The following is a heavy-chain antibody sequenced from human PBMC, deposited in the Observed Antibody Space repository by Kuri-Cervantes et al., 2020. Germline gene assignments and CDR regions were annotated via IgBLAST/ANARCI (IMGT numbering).Heavy chain of an antibody. CDR3: ARDIVVVPAAIHYYYGMDV. V-gene: IGHV3-21*01. CDR1: GFTFSSYS. D-gene: IGHD2-2*02. Sequence: GESLKISCAASGFTFSSYSMNWVRQAPGKGLEWVSSISSSSSYIYYADSVKGRFTISRDNAKNSLYLQMNSLRAEDTAVYYCARDIVVVPAAIHYYYGMDVWGQGTTVTVSS. J-gene: IGHJ6*02. CDR2: ISSSSSYI.